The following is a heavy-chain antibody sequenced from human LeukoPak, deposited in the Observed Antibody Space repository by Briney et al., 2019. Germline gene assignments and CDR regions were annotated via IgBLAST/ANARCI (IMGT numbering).Heavy chain of an antibody. CDR3: ARWGIEVAGHDY. D-gene: IGHD6-19*01. CDR1: GGSISSYY. V-gene: IGHV4-59*01. Sequence: SETLSLTCTVSGGSISSYYWSWIRQPPGKGLEWIGYIYYSGSTNYNPSLKSRVTMSVDTSKNEFSLKLSSVTAADTAVYYCARWGIEVAGHDYWGQGNLVTVSS. J-gene: IGHJ4*02. CDR2: IYYSGST.